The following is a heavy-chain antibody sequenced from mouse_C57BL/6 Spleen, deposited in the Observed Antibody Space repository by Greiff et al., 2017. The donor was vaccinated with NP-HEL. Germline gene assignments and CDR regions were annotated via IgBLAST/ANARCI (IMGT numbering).Heavy chain of an antibody. CDR2: IYPSDSET. D-gene: IGHD1-1*01. CDR1: GYTFTSYW. Sequence: QVQLQQPGAELVRPGSSVKLSCKASGYTFTSYWMDWVKQRPGQGLEWIGNIYPSDSETHYNQKFKDKATLTVDKSSSTAYMQLSSLTSEDSAVYYCARYGYSYAMDYWGQGTSVTVSS. CDR3: ARYGYSYAMDY. V-gene: IGHV1-61*01. J-gene: IGHJ4*01.